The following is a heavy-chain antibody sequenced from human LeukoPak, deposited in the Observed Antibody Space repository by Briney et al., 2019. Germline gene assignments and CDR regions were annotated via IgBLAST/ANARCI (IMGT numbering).Heavy chain of an antibody. J-gene: IGHJ4*02. CDR1: GGSISSSSYY. CDR3: ARVGLGANDYFDY. CDR2: IYYSGNT. D-gene: IGHD3-16*01. V-gene: IGHV4-39*07. Sequence: SETLSLTCIVSGGSISSSSYYWGWIRQPPGKGLEWIGNIYYSGNTYYSPSLKSRVTISVDTSKNQFSLHLTSVSAADTAVYYCARVGLGANDYFDYWGQGTLVTVSS.